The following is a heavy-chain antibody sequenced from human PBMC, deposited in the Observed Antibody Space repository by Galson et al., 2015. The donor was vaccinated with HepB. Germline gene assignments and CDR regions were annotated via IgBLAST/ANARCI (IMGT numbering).Heavy chain of an antibody. J-gene: IGHJ4*02. CDR3: ARGAAAGHQDY. Sequence: SVKVSSKASGGTFSNYPMNWVRQAPGQGLEWMGWIYTNTGNPTYAQGFTGRYVFSLDTSVSTAYLQISSLEADDTAFYYCARGAAAGHQDYWGQGTLVSVSS. CDR1: GGTFSNYP. CDR2: IYTNTGNP. V-gene: IGHV7-4-1*02. D-gene: IGHD6-13*01.